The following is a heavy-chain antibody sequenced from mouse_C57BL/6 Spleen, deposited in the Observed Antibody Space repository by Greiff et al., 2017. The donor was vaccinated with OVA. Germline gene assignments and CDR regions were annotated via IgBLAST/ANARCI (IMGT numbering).Heavy chain of an antibody. CDR2: ISSGGSYT. Sequence: DVHLVESGGDLVKPGGSLKLSCAASGFTFSSYGMSWVRQTPDKRLEWVATISSGGSYTYYPDSVKGRFTISRDNAKNTLYLQMSSLKSEDTAMYYCARHENFDVWGTGTTVTVSS. J-gene: IGHJ1*03. CDR3: ARHENFDV. CDR1: GFTFSSYG. V-gene: IGHV5-6*01.